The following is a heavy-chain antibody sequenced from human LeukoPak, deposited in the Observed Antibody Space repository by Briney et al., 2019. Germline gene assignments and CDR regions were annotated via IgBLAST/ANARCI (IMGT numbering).Heavy chain of an antibody. CDR2: ISSGSSVI. D-gene: IGHD6-19*01. V-gene: IGHV3-21*01. Sequence: GGSLRLSCADSGFTFRSYSMNWVRQAPGRGLEWVSSISSGSSVIFYADSVKGRFTISRDNAKNSLYLQMISLRVEDTAVYYCAREGGRQWLVSGALDSWGQGTLVTVSS. CDR3: AREGGRQWLVSGALDS. CDR1: GFTFRSYS. J-gene: IGHJ5*01.